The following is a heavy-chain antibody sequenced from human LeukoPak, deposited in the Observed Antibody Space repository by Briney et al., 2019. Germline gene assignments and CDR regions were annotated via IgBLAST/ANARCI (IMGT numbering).Heavy chain of an antibody. V-gene: IGHV1-2*02. CDR2: IDPNSGGT. D-gene: IGHD6-13*01. J-gene: IGHJ5*02. CDR1: GYTFTRYY. CDR3: ATPSSSSWYGFDP. Sequence: GASVKVSCKTSGYTFTRYYIHWVRQAPGQGLEWMGWIDPNSGGTNYAQKFQGRVTMTRDTSISTAYMELSRLTSADTAVYRCATPSSSSWYGFDPWGQGTLVTVSS.